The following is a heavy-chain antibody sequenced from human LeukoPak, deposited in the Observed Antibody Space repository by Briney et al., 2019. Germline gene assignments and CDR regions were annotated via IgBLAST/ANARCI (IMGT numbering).Heavy chain of an antibody. D-gene: IGHD1-7*01. CDR1: GDSVSSNSAA. CDR2: TYYRSKWYN. CDR3: ARDRGYNWNYVFSGYYYYMDV. J-gene: IGHJ6*03. Sequence: SQTLSLTCAISGDSVSSNSAAWNWIRQTPSRGLEWLGRTYYRSKWYNDYAVSVKSRITINPDTSKNQFSLQLNSVTPEDTAVYYCARDRGYNWNYVFSGYYYYMDVWGKGTTVTVSS. V-gene: IGHV6-1*01.